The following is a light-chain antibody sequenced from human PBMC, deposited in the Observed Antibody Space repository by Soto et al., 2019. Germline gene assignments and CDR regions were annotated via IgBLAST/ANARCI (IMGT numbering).Light chain of an antibody. V-gene: IGKV3-20*01. Sequence: EIVLTQSPGTLSLSPGERATLSCRASQSISSKYLAWYQQRPGQAPRLLIYGASSRATVIPDRFSGSGSGTDFTLTISRLESEDFALYYCQQYGDSPRITFGQGTRLEIK. CDR3: QQYGDSPRIT. J-gene: IGKJ5*01. CDR1: QSISSKY. CDR2: GAS.